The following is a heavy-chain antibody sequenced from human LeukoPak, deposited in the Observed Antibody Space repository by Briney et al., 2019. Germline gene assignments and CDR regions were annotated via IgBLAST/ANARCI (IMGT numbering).Heavy chain of an antibody. CDR3: ARVAPTMVRITNWFDP. J-gene: IGHJ5*02. CDR2: ISSSSSYI. D-gene: IGHD3-10*01. V-gene: IGHV3-21*01. CDR1: GFTFSRHG. Sequence: GGSLRLSCAASGFTFSRHGMNWVRQAPGKGLEWVSSISSSSSYIYYADSVKGRFTISRDNAKNSLYLQMNSLRAEDTAVYYCARVAPTMVRITNWFDPWGQGTLVTVSS.